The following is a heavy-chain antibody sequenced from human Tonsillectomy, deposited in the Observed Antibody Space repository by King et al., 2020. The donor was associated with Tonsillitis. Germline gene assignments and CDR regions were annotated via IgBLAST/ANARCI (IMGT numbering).Heavy chain of an antibody. J-gene: IGHJ5*02. V-gene: IGHV3-7*01. CDR2: IKQDGSEK. D-gene: IGHD3-16*02. Sequence: VQLVESGGGLVQPGGSLRLSCAASGFTFSRYWMTWVRQAPGEGLEWVAHIKQDGSEKNYVASVKGRFTISRDNANNSLYLQMNSLRAEDTAVYCCARESSALDPWGQGTLVTVSS. CDR1: GFTFSRYW. CDR3: ARESSALDP.